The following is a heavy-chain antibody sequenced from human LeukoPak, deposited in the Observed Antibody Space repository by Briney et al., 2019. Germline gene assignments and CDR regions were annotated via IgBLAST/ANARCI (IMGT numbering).Heavy chain of an antibody. Sequence: PGRSQRLSCAASGFTFNSNVMHWARQAPGKGVEWVAVISYDGSDKYYTDSVKGRFTISRDNSKNSLYLQMNSLRDEDTAVYYCARDPPVRDYWGQGTLVTVSS. CDR1: GFTFNSNV. CDR3: ARDPPVRDY. CDR2: ISYDGSDK. D-gene: IGHD6-6*01. V-gene: IGHV3-30-3*01. J-gene: IGHJ4*02.